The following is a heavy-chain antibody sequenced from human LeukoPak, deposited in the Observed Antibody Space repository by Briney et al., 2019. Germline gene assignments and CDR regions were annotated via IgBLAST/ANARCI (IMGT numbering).Heavy chain of an antibody. Sequence: GGSLRLSCAASGFTFSRYWMTWVRQAPGKGLEWVANIKQDGSEKYYVDSVKGRFTISRDNAKNSLYLQMNSLRAEDTAVYYCARAKLGDFDYWGQGTLVTVSS. CDR3: ARAKLGDFDY. CDR1: GFTFSRYW. D-gene: IGHD3-3*02. J-gene: IGHJ4*02. V-gene: IGHV3-7*01. CDR2: IKQDGSEK.